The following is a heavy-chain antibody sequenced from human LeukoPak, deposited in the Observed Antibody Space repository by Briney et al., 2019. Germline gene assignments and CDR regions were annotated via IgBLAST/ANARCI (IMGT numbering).Heavy chain of an antibody. CDR1: GGSMNHHY. Sequence: SETLSLTCTVSGGSMNHHYWSWVRQPPGKEPEWIAYIYDSGTSATTDYNASLKSRVTISMDTSKRQFSLRLDSVTAADTAVYYCAETPRDWGQGTLVTVSS. CDR2: IYDSGTSATT. CDR3: AETPRD. J-gene: IGHJ4*02. V-gene: IGHV4-59*11.